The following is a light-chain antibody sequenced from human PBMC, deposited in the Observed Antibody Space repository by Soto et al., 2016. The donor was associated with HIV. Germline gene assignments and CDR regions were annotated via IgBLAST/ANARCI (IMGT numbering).Light chain of an antibody. J-gene: IGKJ1*01. CDR3: LQDYNYPWT. Sequence: DIQMTQSPSSLSASVGDRVTITCRASQDISSWLVWYQQKPQRAPKSLIFAASNLRGGVPSRFSGSGSGTDFTLTISSLQPEDFATYYCLQDYNYPWTFGQGTKVDIK. CDR2: AAS. V-gene: IGKV1D-16*01. CDR1: QDISSW.